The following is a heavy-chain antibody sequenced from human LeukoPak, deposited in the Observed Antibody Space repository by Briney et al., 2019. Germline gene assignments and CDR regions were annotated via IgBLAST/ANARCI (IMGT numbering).Heavy chain of an antibody. CDR3: ARDGEVGVGRWFDP. CDR2: ISSSSSYI. Sequence: GGSLRLSCAASGFTFSDYYMSWIRQAPGKGLEWVSSISSSSSYIYYADSVKGRFTFSRDNAKNSLSLQMNSLRAEDTAVYYCARDGEVGVGRWFDPWGQGTLVTVSS. J-gene: IGHJ5*02. V-gene: IGHV3-11*06. D-gene: IGHD1-26*01. CDR1: GFTFSDYY.